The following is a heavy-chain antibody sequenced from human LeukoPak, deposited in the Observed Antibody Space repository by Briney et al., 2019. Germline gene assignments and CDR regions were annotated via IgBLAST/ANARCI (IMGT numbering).Heavy chain of an antibody. CDR1: GGSISYFY. CDR2: IYTSGST. V-gene: IGHV4-4*07. Sequence: PSETLSLTCTVSGGSISYFYWSWIRQPAGKGLEWIGRIYTSGSTNYNPSLKSRVTMSVDTSKNQFSLKLSSVTAADTAVYYCARNYYDSSGYFSGGFDPWGQGTLVTVSS. CDR3: ARNYYDSSGYFSGGFDP. D-gene: IGHD3-22*01. J-gene: IGHJ5*02.